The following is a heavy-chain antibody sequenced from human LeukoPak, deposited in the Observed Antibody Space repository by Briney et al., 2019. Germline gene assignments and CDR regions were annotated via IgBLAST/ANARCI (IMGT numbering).Heavy chain of an antibody. D-gene: IGHD2-15*01. J-gene: IGHJ4*02. V-gene: IGHV3-23*01. Sequence: PGGSLRLSCAASGFTFSSYAMSWVRRAPGKGLEWVSAISGSGGSTYYADSVKGRFTISRDNSKNTLYLQMNSLRAEDTAVYYCAKGPHCSGGSCYPIDYWGQGTLVTVSS. CDR2: ISGSGGST. CDR3: AKGPHCSGGSCYPIDY. CDR1: GFTFSSYA.